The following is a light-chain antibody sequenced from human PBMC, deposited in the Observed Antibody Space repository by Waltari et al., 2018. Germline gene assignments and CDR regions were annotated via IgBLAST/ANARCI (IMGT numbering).Light chain of an antibody. V-gene: IGKV3-20*01. Sequence: EIVLTQSPGTLSLSPGDRATLPCRASQSVSSSLAWYQQKPGQAPRRLIYGASNRATGIPDRFSGSGSGTDFTLTISRLEPEDFVVYYCQQYGSSPHTFGQGTKLEIK. CDR2: GAS. CDR1: QSVSSS. J-gene: IGKJ2*01. CDR3: QQYGSSPHT.